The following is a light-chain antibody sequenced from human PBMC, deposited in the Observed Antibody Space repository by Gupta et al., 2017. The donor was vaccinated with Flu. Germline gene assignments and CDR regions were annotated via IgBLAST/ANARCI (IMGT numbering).Light chain of an antibody. CDR1: QSVSSSY. Sequence: EIVLTQSPGTLSLSPGERATLSCRASQSVSSSYLAWYQQKPGQAPRLLIYGASKRANGIPDRFSGSGSGTEFTLTISRLEPEDFAVYYCQQDGSSPWTFGQGTKVEIK. J-gene: IGKJ1*01. V-gene: IGKV3-20*01. CDR2: GAS. CDR3: QQDGSSPWT.